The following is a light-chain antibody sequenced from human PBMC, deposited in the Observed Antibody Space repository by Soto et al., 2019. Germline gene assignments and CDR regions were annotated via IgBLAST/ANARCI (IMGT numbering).Light chain of an antibody. V-gene: IGLV1-51*02. CDR1: SSNIGNNY. CDR2: END. Sequence: QSVLTQPPSVSAAPGQRVTISCSGSSSNIGNNYASWYQHLPGTAPKLLIYENDKRPSGIPDRFSGSKSGTSATLGITGLQTGDEADYYCGTWDSSLGGVFGTGTKLTVL. J-gene: IGLJ1*01. CDR3: GTWDSSLGGV.